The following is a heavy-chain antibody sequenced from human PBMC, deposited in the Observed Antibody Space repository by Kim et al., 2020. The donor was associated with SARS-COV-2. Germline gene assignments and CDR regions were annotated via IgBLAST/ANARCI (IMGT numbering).Heavy chain of an antibody. CDR1: GFTFDDYA. CDR2: ISWNSGSI. Sequence: GGSLRLSCAASGFTFDDYAMHWVRQAPGKGLEWVSGISWNSGSIGYADSVKGRFTISRDNAKNSLYLQMNSLRAEDTALYYCVARHYYGSGSAYYYYGMDVWGQGTTVTVSS. CDR3: VARHYYGSGSAYYYYGMDV. V-gene: IGHV3-9*01. J-gene: IGHJ6*02. D-gene: IGHD3-10*01.